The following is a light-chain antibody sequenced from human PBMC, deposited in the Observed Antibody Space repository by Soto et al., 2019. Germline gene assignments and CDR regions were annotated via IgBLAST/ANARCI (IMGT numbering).Light chain of an antibody. Sequence: DIQMTQSPSSLSASVGDIVTITCRASQSISSYLNWYQQKPGKAPKLLIYAASSLQSGVPSRFSGSGSGTDFTLTISSLQPEDFATYYCQHSYSTPPAFGQGTKVEIK. CDR2: AAS. J-gene: IGKJ1*01. V-gene: IGKV1-39*01. CDR3: QHSYSTPPA. CDR1: QSISSY.